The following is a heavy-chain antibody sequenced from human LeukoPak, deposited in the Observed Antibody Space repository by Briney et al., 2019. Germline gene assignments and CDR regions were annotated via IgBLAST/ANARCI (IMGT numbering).Heavy chain of an antibody. D-gene: IGHD2-21*02. CDR2: ISSSSSYI. Sequence: PGGSLRLSCAASGFTFSSYSMNWVRQAPGKGLEWVSSISSSSSYIYYAGSVKGRFTISRDNAKNSLYLQMNSLRAEDTAVCYCASAQPPRGLVVTAIVYWGQGTLVTVSS. J-gene: IGHJ4*02. CDR3: ASAQPPRGLVVTAIVY. V-gene: IGHV3-21*01. CDR1: GFTFSSYS.